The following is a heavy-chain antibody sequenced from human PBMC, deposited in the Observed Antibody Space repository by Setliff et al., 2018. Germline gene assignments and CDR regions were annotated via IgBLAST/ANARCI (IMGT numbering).Heavy chain of an antibody. CDR2: IYHSGHT. V-gene: IGHV4-4*02. D-gene: IGHD4-17*01. CDR3: ARTVTNGFYPDS. CDR1: GGSISGTNW. Sequence: PSETLSLTCAVSGGSISGTNWWSWVRQPPGKGLEWIGEIYHSGHTKYNPSLKSRVTISVDKSNSQFFLRLNSVTAADTAVYYCARTVTNGFYPDSWGQGTLVTVSS. J-gene: IGHJ5*01.